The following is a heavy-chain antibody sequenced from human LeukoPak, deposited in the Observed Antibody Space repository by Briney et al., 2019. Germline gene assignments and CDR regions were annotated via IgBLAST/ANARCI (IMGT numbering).Heavy chain of an antibody. CDR3: TMVRGAYDAFDI. J-gene: IGHJ3*02. CDR2: IIPIFGTA. D-gene: IGHD3-10*01. CDR1: GGTFSSYA. Sequence: SVKVSCKASGGTFSSYAISWVRQAPGQGLEWMGRIIPIFGTANYAQKFQGRVTITTDESTSTAYMELSSLRSEDTAVYYCTMVRGAYDAFDIWGQGAMVTVSS. V-gene: IGHV1-69*05.